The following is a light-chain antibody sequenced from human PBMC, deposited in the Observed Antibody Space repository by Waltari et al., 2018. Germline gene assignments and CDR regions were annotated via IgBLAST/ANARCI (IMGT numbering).Light chain of an antibody. V-gene: IGLV1-44*01. CDR2: NYD. J-gene: IGLJ1*01. CDR1: SSNIGSNP. CDR3: AAWDDSQNRV. Sequence: QPVLTQPPSASGTPGQRVTISCSGSSSNIGSNPLNWYQQLPGMAPKLLLYNYDQRPSGVLDRFAGSKSGTAASLAISGLQSEDEADYYCAAWDDSQNRVFGTVTKVTVL.